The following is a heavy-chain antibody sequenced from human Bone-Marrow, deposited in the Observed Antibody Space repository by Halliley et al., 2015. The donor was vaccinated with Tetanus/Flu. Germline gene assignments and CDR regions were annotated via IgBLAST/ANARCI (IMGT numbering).Heavy chain of an antibody. D-gene: IGHD5-12*01. CDR1: GGSMSGYY. CDR2: ISYSGST. CDR3: VTGAGWLPDY. Sequence: GLVKPSETLSLTCTVSGGSMSGYYLNWIWQPPGKGLEWLGLISYSGSTNYNPSLKSRVTISVDTSNNQFSLNLSSVTAADTALYYCVTGAGWLPDYWGQGTLVTVSS. V-gene: IGHV4-59*01. J-gene: IGHJ4*02.